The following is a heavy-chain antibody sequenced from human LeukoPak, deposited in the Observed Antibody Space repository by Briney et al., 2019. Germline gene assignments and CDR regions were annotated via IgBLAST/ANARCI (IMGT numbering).Heavy chain of an antibody. CDR1: GGTFNRYA. CDR3: ARDSSALGSGSYPNYYYHMDV. J-gene: IGHJ6*03. D-gene: IGHD1-26*01. V-gene: IGHV1-69*05. CDR2: IIPIFGTA. Sequence: SVKVSYKASGGTFNRYAISWVRQAPGQGLEWMGGIIPIFGTANYAQKFQGRVTITTDESTSTAYMELSSLRSEDTAVYYCARDSSALGSGSYPNYYYHMDVWGKGTTVTVSS.